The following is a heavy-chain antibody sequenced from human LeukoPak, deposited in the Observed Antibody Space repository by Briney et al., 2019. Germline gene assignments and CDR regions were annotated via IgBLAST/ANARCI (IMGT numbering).Heavy chain of an antibody. CDR1: GFTFSNYA. CDR3: AKDATPFNSIWDYYDP. D-gene: IGHD1-7*01. J-gene: IGHJ5*02. Sequence: PGGSLRLSCAASGFTFSNYAMNWVRQAPGKGLEWVAGIGGGDDIHYADSVKGRYTGSRDDSKSTLYLQMSSLRIEDTAVYYCAKDATPFNSIWDYYDPWGQGTLVAVSA. CDR2: IGGGDDI. V-gene: IGHV3-23*01.